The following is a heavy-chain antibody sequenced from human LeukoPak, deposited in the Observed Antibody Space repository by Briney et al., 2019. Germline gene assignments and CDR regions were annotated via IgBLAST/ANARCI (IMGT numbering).Heavy chain of an antibody. CDR1: GYTFTSYY. D-gene: IGHD6-19*01. Sequence: GASVKVSCKASGYTFTSYYMHWVRQAPGQGLEWMGIINPSDGSTTYTEKFQGRVTMTRDTSTSTVYMELSSLRSEDTAVYYCARVWRWLQSAEAYDIWGQGTMVTVSS. J-gene: IGHJ3*02. V-gene: IGHV1-46*01. CDR3: ARVWRWLQSAEAYDI. CDR2: INPSDGST.